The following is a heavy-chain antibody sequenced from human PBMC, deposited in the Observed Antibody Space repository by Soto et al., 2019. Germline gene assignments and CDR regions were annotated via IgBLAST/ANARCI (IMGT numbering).Heavy chain of an antibody. CDR2: ISYDGNNK. D-gene: IGHD2-2*01. Sequence: QVQLVESGGGVVQPGRSLRLSCAASGFTFSGHGMHWVRQAPGGGLEWVALISYDGNNKDYADSVKGRFSISRDESSDTVFLQMNSLRPEDTAVYYCAKATGWKGYCSSASCFHDAFDVWGQGTKVTVS. CDR1: GFTFSGHG. CDR3: AKATGWKGYCSSASCFHDAFDV. V-gene: IGHV3-30*18. J-gene: IGHJ3*01.